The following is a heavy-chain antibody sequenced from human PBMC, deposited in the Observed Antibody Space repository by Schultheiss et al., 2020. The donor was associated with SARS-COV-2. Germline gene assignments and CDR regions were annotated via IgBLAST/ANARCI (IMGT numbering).Heavy chain of an antibody. D-gene: IGHD2/OR15-2a*01. J-gene: IGHJ4*02. V-gene: IGHV3-15*01. CDR2: IKGKVDGETT. CDR1: GFTFSNYA. Sequence: GESLKISCAASGFTFSNYAMHWVRQAPGKGLEWVGRIKGKVDGETTEYAAPVKGRFTISRDDSKNTLYLQINSLKTEDTAVYYCTSANEYNLWGQGTLVTVSS. CDR3: TSANEYNL.